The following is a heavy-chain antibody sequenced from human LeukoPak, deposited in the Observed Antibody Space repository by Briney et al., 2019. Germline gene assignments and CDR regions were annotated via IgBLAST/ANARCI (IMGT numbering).Heavy chain of an antibody. D-gene: IGHD6-19*01. J-gene: IGHJ4*02. CDR3: ARPFSVASAIDY. V-gene: IGHV5-51*01. CDR2: IYPGDSDT. Sequence: GESLKISCKGSGYNFTTYWIGWVRQMPGKGLEWMGIIYPGDSDTRYSPSFQGQVTISAGKSISTAYLQWSSLKASDTAIYYCARPFSVASAIDYWGQGTLVTVSS. CDR1: GYNFTTYW.